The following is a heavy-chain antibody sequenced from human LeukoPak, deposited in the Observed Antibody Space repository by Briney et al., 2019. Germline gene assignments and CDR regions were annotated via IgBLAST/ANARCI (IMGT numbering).Heavy chain of an antibody. J-gene: IGHJ4*02. CDR2: IYYSGST. D-gene: IGHD5-18*01. V-gene: IGHV4-59*01. CDR1: GVSISTYY. Sequence: SETLSLTCTVSGVSISTYYWTWIRQPPGKGLEWIGYIYYSGSTNYNPSLKSRVTISVDTSKNQFSLKLSSVTAADTAVYYCARGIQLWPDYWGQGTLVTVSS. CDR3: ARGIQLWPDY.